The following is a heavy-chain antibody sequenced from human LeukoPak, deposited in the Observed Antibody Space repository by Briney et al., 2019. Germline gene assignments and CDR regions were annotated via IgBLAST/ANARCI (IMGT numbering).Heavy chain of an antibody. CDR2: INHNGNVN. V-gene: IGHV3-7*03. Sequence: PGGSLRLSCAASGFTFSSYWMNWARQAPGKGREWVASINHNGNVNYYVDSVKGRFTISRDNAKNSLYLQMGNLRAEDTAVYFCARGGGLDVWGQGATVTVSS. D-gene: IGHD3-16*01. CDR1: GFTFSSYW. CDR3: ARGGGLDV. J-gene: IGHJ6*02.